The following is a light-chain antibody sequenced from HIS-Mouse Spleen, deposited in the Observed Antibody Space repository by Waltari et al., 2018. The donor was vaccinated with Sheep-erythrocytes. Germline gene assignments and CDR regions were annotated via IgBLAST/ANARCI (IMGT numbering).Light chain of an antibody. J-gene: IGLJ2*01. CDR1: SSDVGGYNY. CDR3: AAWDDSLNGVV. CDR2: DVS. Sequence: QSALTQPRPVSGSPGQSVTISCTGTSSDVGGYNYVSWYQQHPGKAPKLMIYDVSKRPSGVPDRFSGSKSGTSASLAISGLQSEDEADYYCAAWDDSLNGVVFGGGTKLTVL. V-gene: IGLV2-11*01.